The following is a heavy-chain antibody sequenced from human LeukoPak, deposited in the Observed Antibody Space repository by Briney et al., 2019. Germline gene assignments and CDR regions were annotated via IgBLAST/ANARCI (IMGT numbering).Heavy chain of an antibody. CDR1: GGSISSGGYY. CDR2: IYYSGST. CDR3: ARSYTPSYYYGMDV. J-gene: IGHJ6*02. Sequence: SQTLSLTCTVSGGSISSGGYYWSWIRQHPGKGLEWIGYIYYSGSTYYNPSLKSRVTISVDTSKNQFSLKLSSVTAADTAVYYCARSYTPSYYYGMDVWGQGTTVTVSS. D-gene: IGHD1-26*01. V-gene: IGHV4-31*03.